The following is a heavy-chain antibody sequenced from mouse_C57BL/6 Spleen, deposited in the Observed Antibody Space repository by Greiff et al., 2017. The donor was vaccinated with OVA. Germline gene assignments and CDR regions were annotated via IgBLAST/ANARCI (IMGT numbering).Heavy chain of an antibody. V-gene: IGHV7-3*01. CDR3: ARSAYYAMDY. Sequence: EVKVVDSGGGLVQPGGSLSLSCAASGFTFTDYYMSWVRQPPGKALEWLGFIRNKANGYTTEYSASVKGRFTISRDNSQSILYLQMNALRAEDSATYYCARSAYYAMDYWGQGTSVTVSS. CDR2: IRNKANGYTT. J-gene: IGHJ4*01. CDR1: GFTFTDYY.